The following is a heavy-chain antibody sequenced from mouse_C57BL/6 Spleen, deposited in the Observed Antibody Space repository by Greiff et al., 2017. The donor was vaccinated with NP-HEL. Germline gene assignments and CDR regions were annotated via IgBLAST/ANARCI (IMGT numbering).Heavy chain of an antibody. CDR1: GYTFTSYW. D-gene: IGHD2-3*01. J-gene: IGHJ3*01. CDR3: ARGDGYYPLAY. Sequence: QVQLQQPGAELVKPVASVKMSCKASGYTFTSYWITWVKQRPGQGLEWIGDIYPGSGSTNYNEKFKSKATLTVDTSSSTAYMQLSSLTSEDSAVYYCARGDGYYPLAYWGQGTLVTVSA. CDR2: IYPGSGST. V-gene: IGHV1-55*01.